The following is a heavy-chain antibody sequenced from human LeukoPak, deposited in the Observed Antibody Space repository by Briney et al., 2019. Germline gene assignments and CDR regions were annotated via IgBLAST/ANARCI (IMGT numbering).Heavy chain of an antibody. V-gene: IGHV3-53*05. J-gene: IGHJ4*02. CDR1: GFTVSSNS. Sequence: GGSLRLSCTVSGFTVSSNSMSWVRQAPGKGLEWVSFIYGDNTHYSDSVKGRFTISRDNSKDTLYLQISSLRAEDTAVYYCARDPRGPTGYDSSGRDSFDYWGQGTLVTVSS. D-gene: IGHD3-22*01. CDR2: IYGDNT. CDR3: ARDPRGPTGYDSSGRDSFDY.